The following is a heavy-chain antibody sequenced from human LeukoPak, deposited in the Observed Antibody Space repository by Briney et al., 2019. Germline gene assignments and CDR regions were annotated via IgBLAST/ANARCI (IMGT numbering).Heavy chain of an antibody. V-gene: IGHV4-4*07. J-gene: IGHJ3*02. CDR3: ARHLLRYYDSSGRDAFDI. CDR1: GGSISSYY. D-gene: IGHD3-22*01. CDR2: IYTSGST. Sequence: SETLSLTCTVSGGSISSYYWSWIRQPAGKGLEWIGRIYTSGSTYYNPSPKSRVTISVDTSKNQFSLKLSSVTAADTAVYYCARHLLRYYDSSGRDAFDIWGQGTMVTVSS.